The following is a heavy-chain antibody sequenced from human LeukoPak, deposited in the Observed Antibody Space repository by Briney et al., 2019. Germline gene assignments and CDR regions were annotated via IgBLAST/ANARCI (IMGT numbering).Heavy chain of an antibody. Sequence: PGGSLRLSCAASGFTFSSYSMNWVRQAPGKGLEWVSYISSSSSTIYYADSVKGRFTISRDNAKNLVFLQMNGLRAEDTAVYYCARGRSITLLRGVAMSDGFDIWGQGAMVAVSS. V-gene: IGHV3-48*04. CDR3: ARGRSITLLRGVAMSDGFDI. D-gene: IGHD3-10*01. CDR1: GFTFSSYS. CDR2: ISSSSSTI. J-gene: IGHJ3*02.